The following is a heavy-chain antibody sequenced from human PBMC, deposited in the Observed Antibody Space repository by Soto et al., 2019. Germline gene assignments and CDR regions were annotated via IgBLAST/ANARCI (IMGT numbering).Heavy chain of an antibody. D-gene: IGHD4-17*01. CDR2: INHGGSA. CDR3: ASISDFGGFDY. CDR1: GGSFSSHY. J-gene: IGHJ4*02. V-gene: IGHV4-34*01. Sequence: QVHLQQWGAGLLKPSETLSLTCAVSGGSFSSHYWSWIGQPPGKGLEWIGEINHGGSANYIPSLKSRVMISVDRSKNQFSLKLSSVTAADTAVYYCASISDFGGFDYWGQGTLVTVSS.